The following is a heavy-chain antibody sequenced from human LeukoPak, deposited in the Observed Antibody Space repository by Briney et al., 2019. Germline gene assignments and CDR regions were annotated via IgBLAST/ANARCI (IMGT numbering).Heavy chain of an antibody. V-gene: IGHV3-23*01. D-gene: IGHD5-12*01. J-gene: IGHJ4*02. CDR3: ARERLGRGITWYVNGFDY. Sequence: PGGSLRLSCAASGFTFNSYAMNWVRQAPGKGLEWVSTISSSGNNTYYTDSVKGRFTISRDNSKNTLFLQMNSLRVDDTAVYYCARERLGRGITWYVNGFDYWGQGTLVTVSS. CDR2: ISSSGNNT. CDR1: GFTFNSYA.